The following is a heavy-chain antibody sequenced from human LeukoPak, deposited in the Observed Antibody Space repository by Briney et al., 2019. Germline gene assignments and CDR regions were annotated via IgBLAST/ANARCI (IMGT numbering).Heavy chain of an antibody. CDR2: IQQDGSEK. CDR3: ARTYYSDGYYRHFDY. D-gene: IGHD3-22*01. V-gene: IGHV3-7*01. J-gene: IGHJ4*02. Sequence: GGSLRLSCAASGFTFSSYWMSWVRQAPGKGLEWVANIQQDGSEKYYVDSVKGRFTISRDNAKDSLFLQMNSLRAEDTAVYYCARTYYSDGYYRHFDYWGQGTLVTVSS. CDR1: GFTFSSYW.